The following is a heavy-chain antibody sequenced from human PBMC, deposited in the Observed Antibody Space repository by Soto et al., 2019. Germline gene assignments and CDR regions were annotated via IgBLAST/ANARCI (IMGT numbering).Heavy chain of an antibody. CDR1: GGSITSYY. V-gene: IGHV4-59*01. Sequence: QGQLQESGPGLVKPSETLSLTCTVSGGSITSYYWSWIRQPPGKGLEWIGYIYYRGSTNYNPSLKSRVTISVDTSKNQFSLKLSSVTAADTAIYDCARYDHVQFYCDFWGQGALVTVSS. D-gene: IGHD3-16*01. J-gene: IGHJ4*02. CDR3: ARYDHVQFYCDF. CDR2: IYYRGST.